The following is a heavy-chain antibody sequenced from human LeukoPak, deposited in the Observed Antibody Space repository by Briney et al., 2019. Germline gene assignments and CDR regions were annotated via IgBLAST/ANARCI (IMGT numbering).Heavy chain of an antibody. D-gene: IGHD3-22*01. CDR2: ISAYNGNT. CDR1: GYTFTSYG. Sequence: ASVKVSCKASGYTFTSYGISWVRQAPGQGLEWMGWISAYNGNTNYAQKFQGRVTMTRDTSIGTAYMELSRLRSDDTAVYYCARESRLYYYDSRGFDYWGQGTLVTVSS. CDR3: ARESRLYYYDSRGFDY. V-gene: IGHV1-18*01. J-gene: IGHJ4*02.